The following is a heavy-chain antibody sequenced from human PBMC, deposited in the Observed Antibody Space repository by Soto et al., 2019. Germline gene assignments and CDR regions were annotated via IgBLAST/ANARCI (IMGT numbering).Heavy chain of an antibody. CDR1: GFTFSSYG. CDR3: ARERSRVFWSGFDGMDV. D-gene: IGHD3-3*01. J-gene: IGHJ6*02. CDR2: IWSDGSNK. V-gene: IGHV3-33*01. Sequence: QVQLVESGGGVVQPGRSLRLSCAASGFTFSSYGMHWVRQAPGKGLEWVAVIWSDGSNKYYADSVKGRFTISRDNSKNTLYLQMNSLRSEDTAVYYCARERSRVFWSGFDGMDVWGQGTTVTVSS.